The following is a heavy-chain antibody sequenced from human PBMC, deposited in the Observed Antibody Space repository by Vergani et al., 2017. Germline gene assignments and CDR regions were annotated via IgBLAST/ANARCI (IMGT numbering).Heavy chain of an antibody. CDR1: GFSLSRFW. J-gene: IGHJ4*02. CDR3: GRDRGLCAGGRCYTEAWDY. CDR2: ISPDGSAT. D-gene: IGHD2-2*02. V-gene: IGHV3-7*01. Sequence: EVQLVESGGGLVQPGGSLRLSCAASGFSLSRFWMSWVRQAPEKGLEWVAHISPDGSATSYVDSVKGRFTISRDNTKNTLYLQVRSLRLEDTGVYHCGRDRGLCAGGRCYTEAWDYWGQGTPVTVSS.